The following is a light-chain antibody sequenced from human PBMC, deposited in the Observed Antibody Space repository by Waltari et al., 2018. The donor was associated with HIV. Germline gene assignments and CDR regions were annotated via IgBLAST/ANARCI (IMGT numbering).Light chain of an antibody. V-gene: IGLV6-57*01. CDR3: QSSDRNNQV. CDR2: EDD. Sequence: NFMLTQPHSASESTGKTVTISRTRTGGSITSNYVQWYQRRPGCSPTTVIYEDDQRPAGVPGRFSGSIDSSSNSASLTISGLKPEDEADYYCQSSDRNNQVFGGGTKLTVL. J-gene: IGLJ3*02. CDR1: GGSITSNY.